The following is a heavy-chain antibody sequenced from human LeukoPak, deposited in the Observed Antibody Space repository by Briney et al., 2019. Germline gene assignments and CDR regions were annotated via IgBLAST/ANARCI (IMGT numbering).Heavy chain of an antibody. CDR3: AGVDYDSSGKTFDY. V-gene: IGHV1-69*05. Sequence: SVKVSCKASGGTFSSYAISWVRQAPGQGLEWMGGIIPIFGTANYAQKLQGRVTMTTDTSTSTAYMELRSLRSDDTAVYYCAGVDYDSSGKTFDYWGQGTLVTVSS. J-gene: IGHJ4*02. D-gene: IGHD3-22*01. CDR2: IIPIFGTA. CDR1: GGTFSSYA.